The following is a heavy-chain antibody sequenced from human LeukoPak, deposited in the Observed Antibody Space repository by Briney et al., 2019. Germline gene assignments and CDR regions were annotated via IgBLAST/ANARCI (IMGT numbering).Heavy chain of an antibody. J-gene: IGHJ4*02. V-gene: IGHV3-21*01. CDR1: GFTFSSYS. CDR3: ARSEYYYDSSGYYGYFDY. CDR2: ISSSSSYI. D-gene: IGHD3-22*01. Sequence: GGSLRLSCAASGFTFSSYSMNWVRQAPGKGLEWVSSISSSSSYIYYADSVKGRFTISRDNAKNSLYLQMNSLRAEDTAVYYCARSEYYYDSSGYYGYFDYWGQGTLVTVSS.